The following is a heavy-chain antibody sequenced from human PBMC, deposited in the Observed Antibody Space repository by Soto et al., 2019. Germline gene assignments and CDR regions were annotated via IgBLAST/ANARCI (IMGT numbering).Heavy chain of an antibody. CDR2: IYYSGST. D-gene: IGHD3-3*01. CDR1: GGSISSYY. J-gene: IGHJ3*02. V-gene: IGHV4-59*01. Sequence: QVQLQESGPGLVKPSETLSLTCTVSGGSISSYYWSWIRQPPGKGLEWIGYIYYSGSTNYNPSPNSRVTTSVDTSKNQFSLKLSSVTAADTAVYYCARGGKPYYDFWSGYHHNPPLDIWGQGTMVTVSS. CDR3: ARGGKPYYDFWSGYHHNPPLDI.